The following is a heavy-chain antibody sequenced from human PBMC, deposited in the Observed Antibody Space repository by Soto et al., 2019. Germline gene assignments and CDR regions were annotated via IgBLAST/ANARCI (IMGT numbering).Heavy chain of an antibody. CDR2: IYYSGST. D-gene: IGHD3-16*01. V-gene: IGHV4-59*01. J-gene: IGHJ4*02. Sequence: QVQLQESGPGLVKPSETLSLTCTVSGGSISSYYWSWIRQPPGKGLEWIGYIYYSGSTNYNPSLKSRATISAHTSNNKLSLKLSSVTAVDTAVYYCARGEERGAMPSGYWGQGTLVTVSS. CDR3: ARGEERGAMPSGY. CDR1: GGSISSYY.